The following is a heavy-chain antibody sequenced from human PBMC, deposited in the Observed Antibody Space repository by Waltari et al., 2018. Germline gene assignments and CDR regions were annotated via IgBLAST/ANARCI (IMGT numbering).Heavy chain of an antibody. Sequence: QVQLQQWGAGLLKPSDTLSLTCAVYGASFGGYYWSWIRQSPGKGLEWIGEINHSGSTNYNPSLKSRVTISVDTSKNQFSLKVSSVTAADTAVYYCARQFSSGWYSEYWGQGTLVTVSS. V-gene: IGHV4-34*01. CDR1: GASFGGYY. J-gene: IGHJ4*02. CDR3: ARQFSSGWYSEY. D-gene: IGHD6-19*01. CDR2: INHSGST.